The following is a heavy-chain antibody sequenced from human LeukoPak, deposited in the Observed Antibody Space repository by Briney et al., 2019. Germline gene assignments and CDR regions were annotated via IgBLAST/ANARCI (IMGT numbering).Heavy chain of an antibody. CDR3: ARTSSWYSPFDY. V-gene: IGHV3-53*01. J-gene: IGHJ4*02. Sequence: GGSLRLSCAASGFTFSSYAMSWVRQAPGKGLEWVSVIYNGGSTYYADSVKGRFTISRDNSKNTLYLQMNSLRAEDTAVYYCARTSSWYSPFDYWGQGTLVTVSS. D-gene: IGHD6-13*01. CDR1: GFTFSSYA. CDR2: IYNGGST.